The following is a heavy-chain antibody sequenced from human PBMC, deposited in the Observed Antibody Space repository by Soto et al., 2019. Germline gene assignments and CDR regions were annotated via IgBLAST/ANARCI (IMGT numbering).Heavy chain of an antibody. CDR3: ARHPGITIYGVDV. Sequence: PXESLTISRKGSGYSFTSYWISLVRQMPGKGLEWMGRIDPSDSYTNYSPSFQGHVTISADKSISTAYLQWSSLKASDTAMYYYARHPGITIYGVDVWGQGTTVTVSS. CDR1: GYSFTSYW. CDR2: IDPSDSYT. J-gene: IGHJ6*02. V-gene: IGHV5-10-1*01. D-gene: IGHD3-3*01.